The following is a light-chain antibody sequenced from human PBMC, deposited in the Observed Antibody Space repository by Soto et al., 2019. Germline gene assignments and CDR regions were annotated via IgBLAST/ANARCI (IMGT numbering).Light chain of an antibody. J-gene: IGLJ1*01. CDR3: SSYRSDTTYV. CDR1: SSDVGGYNY. CDR2: EVS. Sequence: QSVLTQPASVSGSPGQSITISCTGTSSDVGGYNYVSWYQHHPGKAPKLMIHEVSDRPSGISNRFSGSKSGNTASLTISGLQAEDEADYYCSSYRSDTTYVFGTGTNVTVL. V-gene: IGLV2-14*01.